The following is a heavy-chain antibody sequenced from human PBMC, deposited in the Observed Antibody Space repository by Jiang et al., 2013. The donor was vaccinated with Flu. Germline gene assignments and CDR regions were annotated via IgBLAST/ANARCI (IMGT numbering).Heavy chain of an antibody. J-gene: IGHJ4*02. CDR1: GGSISSGDYY. V-gene: IGHV4-30-4*01. CDR2: IHYSGST. CDR3: ARDACSGANCFLDY. D-gene: IGHD2-15*01. Sequence: SGSGLVKPSQTLSLTRTVSGGSISSGDYYWSWIRQTPGKGLEWIGYIHYSGSTYYNPSLKSRVTISVDTSKNQFSLKLSSVTAADTAVYYCARDACSGANCFLDYWGQGIL.